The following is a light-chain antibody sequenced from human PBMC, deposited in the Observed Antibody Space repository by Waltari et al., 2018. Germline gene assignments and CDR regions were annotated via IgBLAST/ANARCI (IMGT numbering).Light chain of an antibody. J-gene: IGKJ2*01. CDR3: MQALQTPYT. CDR1: QSLLHSTGYNH. Sequence: DIVMTQSTLSLPVTPGQPASISCTSTQSLLHSTGYNHVDWYQQKPGQSPQLLLCLGTNRASGVADRCSGSGSRTDFTLKINRVEDDDVGVYYCMQALQTPYTLGQGTKLEIK. CDR2: LGT. V-gene: IGKV2-28*01.